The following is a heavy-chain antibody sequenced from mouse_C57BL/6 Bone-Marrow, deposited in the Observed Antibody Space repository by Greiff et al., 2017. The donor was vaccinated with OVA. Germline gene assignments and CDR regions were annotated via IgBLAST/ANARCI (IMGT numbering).Heavy chain of an antibody. J-gene: IGHJ2*01. V-gene: IGHV1-69*01. D-gene: IGHD1-1*01. Sequence: QVQLQQPGAELVMPGASVKLSCKASGYTFTSYWMHWVKQRPGQGLEWIGEIDPSDSYTNYNQKFKGKSTLTVDKSSSTAYMQLSSLTSEDSAVYYWASEPIYYYGSSYVGLDYWGQGTTLTVSS. CDR2: IDPSDSYT. CDR1: GYTFTSYW. CDR3: ASEPIYYYGSSYVGLDY.